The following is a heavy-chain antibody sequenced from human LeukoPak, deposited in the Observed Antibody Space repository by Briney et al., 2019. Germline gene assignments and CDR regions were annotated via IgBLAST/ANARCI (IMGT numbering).Heavy chain of an antibody. CDR1: GFTFSSYA. D-gene: IGHD6-19*01. CDR3: AKDLRAIAVAGQAFDY. J-gene: IGHJ4*02. V-gene: IGHV3-23*01. Sequence: GGSLRLSCAASGFTFSSYAMSWVRQAPGKGLEWVSAISGSGGSTYYADSVKGRFTTSRDNSKNTLYLQMNSLRAEDTAVYYCAKDLRAIAVAGQAFDYWGQGTLVTVSS. CDR2: ISGSGGST.